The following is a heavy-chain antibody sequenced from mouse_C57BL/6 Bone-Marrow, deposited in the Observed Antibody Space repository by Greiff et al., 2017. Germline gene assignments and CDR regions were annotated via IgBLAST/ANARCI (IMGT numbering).Heavy chain of an antibody. CDR1: GYTFTSYW. Sequence: VKLQQPGAELVKPGASVKMSCKASGYTFTSYWITWVKQRPGQGLEWIGDIYPGSGSTNYNEKFKSKATLTVDSSSSTAYMQLSSLTSEDSAVYYCARVDVGYGYLDYWGQGTTLTVSS. V-gene: IGHV1-55*01. J-gene: IGHJ2*01. CDR3: ARVDVGYGYLDY. D-gene: IGHD2-3*01. CDR2: IYPGSGST.